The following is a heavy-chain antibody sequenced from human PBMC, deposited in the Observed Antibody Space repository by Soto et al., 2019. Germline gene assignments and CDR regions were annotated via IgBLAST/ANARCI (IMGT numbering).Heavy chain of an antibody. CDR3: ASKRTGTTAFDI. J-gene: IGHJ3*02. CDR2: INPNSGGT. CDR1: GGTFSSYA. Sequence: ASVKVSCKASGGTFSSYAISWVRQAPGQGLEWMGWINPNSGGTNYAQKFQGRVTMTRDTSISTAYMELSRLRSDDTAVYYCASKRTGTTAFDIWGQGTMVTVSS. D-gene: IGHD1-1*01. V-gene: IGHV1-2*02.